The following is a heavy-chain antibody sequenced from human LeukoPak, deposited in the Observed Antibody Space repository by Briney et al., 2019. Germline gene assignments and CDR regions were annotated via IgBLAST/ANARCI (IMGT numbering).Heavy chain of an antibody. D-gene: IGHD3-10*01. V-gene: IGHV3-21*01. Sequence: GGSLRLSCAASGFTFSSYGMSWVRLAPGKGLEWVSSISSSSSYIYYADSVKGRFTISRDNAKNTLFLQMNSLRAEDTAVYYCARGGSGSYYTIFDYWGQGTLVTVSS. CDR2: ISSSSSYI. CDR3: ARGGSGSYYTIFDY. J-gene: IGHJ4*02. CDR1: GFTFSSYG.